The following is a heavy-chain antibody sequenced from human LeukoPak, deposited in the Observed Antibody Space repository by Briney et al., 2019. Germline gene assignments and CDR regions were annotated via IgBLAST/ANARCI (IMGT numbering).Heavy chain of an antibody. CDR3: ANRWRASSYYFDY. V-gene: IGHV4-38-2*02. CDR2: IYHSGST. Sequence: SETLSLTCTVSGYSVSSGYYWGWIRQPPGKGLEWIGSIYHSGSTYYNPSLKSRVTISVDAFKNQFSLKLSSVTAADTAVYYCANRWRASSYYFDYWGQGTLVTVSS. CDR1: GYSVSSGYY. D-gene: IGHD3-16*01. J-gene: IGHJ4*02.